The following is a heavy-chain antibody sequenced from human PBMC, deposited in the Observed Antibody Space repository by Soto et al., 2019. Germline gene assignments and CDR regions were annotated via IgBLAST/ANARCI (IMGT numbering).Heavy chain of an antibody. CDR1: GFSLSTNGVG. J-gene: IGHJ4*02. Sequence: QITLKESGPTLVKPTQTLTLTCTFSGFSLSTNGVGVGWIRQPPGKALEWLALIYWDDSKEYSPSLKSRLTITKDTSRTPVVLTMTNMDPVDTATYYCAKKGGGDYILGYWGQGTLVTVSS. CDR3: AKKGGGDYILGY. CDR2: IYWDDSK. D-gene: IGHD4-17*01. V-gene: IGHV2-5*02.